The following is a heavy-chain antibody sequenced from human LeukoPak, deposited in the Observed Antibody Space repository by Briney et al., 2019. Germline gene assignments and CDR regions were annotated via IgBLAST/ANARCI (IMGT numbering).Heavy chain of an antibody. D-gene: IGHD2-15*01. Sequence: ASVKVSCKASGYTFTGYYMHWVRQAPGQGLEWMGWINPNSGGTNYAQKFQGRVTMTRDTSISTAYMELSRLRSDDTAVYYCARSQGLGWSSFDYWGQGTLVTVSS. CDR1: GYTFTGYY. CDR3: ARSQGLGWSSFDY. J-gene: IGHJ4*02. V-gene: IGHV1-2*02. CDR2: INPNSGGT.